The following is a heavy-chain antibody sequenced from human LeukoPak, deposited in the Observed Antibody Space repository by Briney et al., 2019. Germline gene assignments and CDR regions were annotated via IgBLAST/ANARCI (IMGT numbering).Heavy chain of an antibody. Sequence: GASVKVSCKASGYTFTEYYINWVRQAPGQGLEWMGWINPNSGGTNYAQKFQGRVTMTRDTSISTAYMELSGLRSDDTAVYYCARAGWFGELGWFDPWGQGALVTISS. V-gene: IGHV1-2*02. CDR1: GYTFTEYY. CDR2: INPNSGGT. J-gene: IGHJ5*02. D-gene: IGHD3-10*01. CDR3: ARAGWFGELGWFDP.